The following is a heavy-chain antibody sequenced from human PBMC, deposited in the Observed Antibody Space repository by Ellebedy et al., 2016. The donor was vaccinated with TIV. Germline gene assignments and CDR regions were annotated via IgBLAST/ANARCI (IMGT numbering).Heavy chain of an antibody. CDR3: AKRVTMVQDVITYYHYAMDV. CDR1: GFTFSDYY. CDR2: IISSSSTI. D-gene: IGHD3-10*01. Sequence: GESLKISCAASGFTFSDYYMSWIRQAPGKGLEWVSYIISSSSTIYYADSVKGRFTISRDNAKNTLYLQMNSLRAEDTAVYYCAKRVTMVQDVITYYHYAMDVWGQGTTVTVSS. V-gene: IGHV3-11*01. J-gene: IGHJ6*02.